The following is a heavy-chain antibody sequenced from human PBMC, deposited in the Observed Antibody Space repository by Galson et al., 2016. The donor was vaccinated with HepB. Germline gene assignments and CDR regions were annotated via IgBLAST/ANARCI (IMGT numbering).Heavy chain of an antibody. J-gene: IGHJ4*02. Sequence: SLRLSCAASGFTFGTYPMHWVRQAPGKGLEWVAFISFDGSYKDYVDSVKGRFTISRDNSKNTLYLQMNSLRPEDTAVYYCARPRRGRGWYEEFDYWGQGTRVTVAS. CDR2: ISFDGSYK. CDR1: GFTFGTYP. V-gene: IGHV3-30*04. D-gene: IGHD6-19*01. CDR3: ARPRRGRGWYEEFDY.